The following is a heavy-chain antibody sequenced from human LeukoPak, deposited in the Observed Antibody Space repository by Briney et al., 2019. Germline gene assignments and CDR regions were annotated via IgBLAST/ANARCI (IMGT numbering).Heavy chain of an antibody. Sequence: PGGSLRLSCAASGFTFSSFEMNWVRQAPGKGLEWVSYISSFGSTIYYADSVKGRFTVSRDNAKSSLCLQMNSLRAEDTAVYYCARDLWYSGSRAPPRAFDIWGQGTMVTVSS. J-gene: IGHJ3*02. CDR3: ARDLWYSGSRAPPRAFDI. V-gene: IGHV3-48*03. CDR1: GFTFSSFE. CDR2: ISSFGSTI. D-gene: IGHD1-26*01.